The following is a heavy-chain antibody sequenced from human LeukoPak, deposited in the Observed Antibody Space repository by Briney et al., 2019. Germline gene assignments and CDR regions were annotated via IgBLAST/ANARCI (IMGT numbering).Heavy chain of an antibody. CDR1: GGSLSSGGYF. CDR3: ARGLGRDGYNTGYNWFDP. CDR2: IYYSGST. D-gene: IGHD5-24*01. V-gene: IGHV4-31*11. J-gene: IGHJ5*02. Sequence: SQTLSPTCAVSGGSLSSGGYFWGWIRQYPGKGLEWIGYIYYSGSTYYNPSLKSRVTISVDTSKNQFSLKLSSVTAADTAVYYCARGLGRDGYNTGYNWFDPWGQGTLVTVSS.